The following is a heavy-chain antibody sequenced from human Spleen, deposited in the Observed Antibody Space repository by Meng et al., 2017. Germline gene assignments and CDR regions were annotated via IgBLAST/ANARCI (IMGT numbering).Heavy chain of an antibody. Sequence: GESLKISCKGSGYSFTSYFIAWVRQMPGKGLEWMGSIYPGDSDTRYSPSFQGQVTISVDKSINTAYLQWGSLKASDSGMYFCARVGTTYSSAFPHWGQGTLVTVSS. D-gene: IGHD6-19*01. V-gene: IGHV5-51*01. CDR1: GYSFTSYF. CDR2: IYPGDSDT. CDR3: ARVGTTYSSAFPH. J-gene: IGHJ1*01.